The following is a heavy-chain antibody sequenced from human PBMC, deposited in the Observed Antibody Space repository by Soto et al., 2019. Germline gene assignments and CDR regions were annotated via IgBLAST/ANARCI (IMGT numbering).Heavy chain of an antibody. CDR2: VYYSGGA. V-gene: IGHV4-39*01. CDR1: GVSIHNSHSF. Sequence: SETLSLTCTVSGVSIHNSHSFWGWIRQPPGKGLEFIGTVYYSGGAHYNSSLKSRVTISVDTADNQVSLRMRSLTAAVTAVYYCGRVVEGATRHTDLDSWGQGTLVTVSS. J-gene: IGHJ5*01. D-gene: IGHD2-21*01. CDR3: GRVVEGATRHTDLDS.